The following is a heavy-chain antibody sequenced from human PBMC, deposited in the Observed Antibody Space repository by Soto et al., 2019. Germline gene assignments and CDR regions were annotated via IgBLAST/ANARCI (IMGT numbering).Heavy chain of an antibody. J-gene: IGHJ5*02. CDR3: ARVVPGAEAWFGP. Sequence: VQLVQSGGEVKRHGASVKVSCKTSGYTFSNYGVTWVRQAPGPPLEWLGWISLYSDGTNYAQKFQGRVSMTTDTSTTTAYMELRRLRSDDTAVYYCARVVPGAEAWFGPRGQGTLVTVSS. V-gene: IGHV1-18*01. D-gene: IGHD1-26*01. CDR1: GYTFSNYG. CDR2: ISLYSDGT.